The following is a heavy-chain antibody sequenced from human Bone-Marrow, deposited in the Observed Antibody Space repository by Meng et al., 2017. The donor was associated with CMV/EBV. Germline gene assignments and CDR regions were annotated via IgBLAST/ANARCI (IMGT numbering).Heavy chain of an antibody. V-gene: IGHV1-69*05. D-gene: IGHD5-24*01. J-gene: IGHJ4*02. CDR1: GYTFTSYA. CDR2: IIPTFGAV. Sequence: SVKVSCKASGYTFTSYAISWVRQAPGHGLEWMGGIIPTFGAVNYAQRFQGRLTITTDESTTTAHMELNTLRSEDTAVYYCAREVATKEGTFVIWGQRTLVTVSS. CDR3: AREVATKEGTFVI.